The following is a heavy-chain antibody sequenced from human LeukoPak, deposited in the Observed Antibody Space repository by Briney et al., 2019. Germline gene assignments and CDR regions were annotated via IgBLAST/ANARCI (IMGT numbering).Heavy chain of an antibody. CDR3: ARRRWLQFQPRDFDY. CDR1: GFTFDEYG. Sequence: PGGSLRLSCAVSGFTFDEYGMSWVRQAPGKGLEWVTSINWNGGSTGYADSVKGRFTISRDNAKNSLYLQMNSLRAEDTAVYYCARRRWLQFQPRDFDYWGQGTLVTVSS. CDR2: INWNGGST. J-gene: IGHJ4*02. D-gene: IGHD5-24*01. V-gene: IGHV3-20*04.